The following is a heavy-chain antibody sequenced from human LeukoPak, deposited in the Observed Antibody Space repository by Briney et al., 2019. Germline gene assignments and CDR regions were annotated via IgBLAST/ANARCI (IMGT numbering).Heavy chain of an antibody. V-gene: IGHV4-4*07. Sequence: SETLSLTCTVFGGSISSYYWSWIRQPAGKGLEWIGRIYTSGSTNYNPSLKSRVTMSVDTSKNQSSLKLSSVTAADTAVYYCARDLAPPPVYYYYGMDVWGQGTTVTVSS. CDR2: IYTSGST. D-gene: IGHD3-16*01. CDR1: GGSISSYY. CDR3: ARDLAPPPVYYYYGMDV. J-gene: IGHJ6*02.